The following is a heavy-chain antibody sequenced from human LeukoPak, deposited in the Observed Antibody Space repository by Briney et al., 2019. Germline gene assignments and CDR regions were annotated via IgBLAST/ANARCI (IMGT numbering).Heavy chain of an antibody. Sequence: SETLSLTCTVSGGSISSYYWSWIRQPPGKGLEWIGYIYYSGSTNYNPSLKSRVTISVDTSKNQFSLKLSSVTAADTAVYYCARRKLSSEKAFDIWGQGTMVTVSS. CDR1: GGSISSYY. CDR3: ARRKLSSEKAFDI. D-gene: IGHD1-7*01. J-gene: IGHJ3*02. CDR2: IYYSGST. V-gene: IGHV4-59*12.